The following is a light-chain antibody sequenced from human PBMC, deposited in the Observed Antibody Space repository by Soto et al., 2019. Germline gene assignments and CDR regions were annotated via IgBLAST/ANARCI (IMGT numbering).Light chain of an antibody. CDR1: QSISTY. Sequence: DIQMTQSPPSLSASVGDRVTITCRASQSISTYLNWYQQKPGKAPKLLIYAASTLQSGVPSRFSGSGSGTDFTLIISSLQPEDFATFYCQQSHNIPITFGQGTRLEIK. V-gene: IGKV1-39*01. J-gene: IGKJ5*01. CDR3: QQSHNIPIT. CDR2: AAS.